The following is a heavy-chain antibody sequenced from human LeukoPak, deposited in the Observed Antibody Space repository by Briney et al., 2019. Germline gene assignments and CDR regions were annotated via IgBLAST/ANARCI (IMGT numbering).Heavy chain of an antibody. CDR2: IYYSGST. D-gene: IGHD4-17*01. J-gene: IGHJ4*02. Sequence: SETLSLTCTVSGGSISSSSYYWGWIRQPPGKGLEWIGSIYYSGSTYYNPSLKSRVTISVDTSKNQFSLKLSSVTAADTAVYYCAREHGDYFDYWGQGTLVTVSS. V-gene: IGHV4-39*07. CDR3: AREHGDYFDY. CDR1: GGSISSSSYY.